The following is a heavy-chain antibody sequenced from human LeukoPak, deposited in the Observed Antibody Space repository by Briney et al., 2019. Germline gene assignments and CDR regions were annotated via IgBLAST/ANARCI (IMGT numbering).Heavy chain of an antibody. Sequence: SETLSLTCAVSGASIDSGDYYWSWIRQPPGKGLEWIGYILYGGTTYYNPSLHSRVSISVDTSKNQFSLKLSSVTAADTAVYYCARAIAAAGTRFDPWGQGTLVTVSS. CDR1: GASIDSGDYY. J-gene: IGHJ5*02. V-gene: IGHV4-30-4*08. CDR3: ARAIAAAGTRFDP. D-gene: IGHD6-13*01. CDR2: ILYGGTT.